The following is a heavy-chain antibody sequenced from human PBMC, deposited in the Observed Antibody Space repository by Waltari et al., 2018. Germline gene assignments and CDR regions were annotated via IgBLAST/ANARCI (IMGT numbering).Heavy chain of an antibody. D-gene: IGHD6-19*01. Sequence: EVQLVESGGGLVQPGGSLRLSCAASGFTFSSYWMSWVRQAPGKGLEWVANIKQDGSEKYYVDSVKGRFTISRDNAKNSLYLQMNSLRAEDTAVYYCARLGYRSGWYYFDYWGQGSLVTVSA. CDR1: GFTFSSYW. CDR2: IKQDGSEK. J-gene: IGHJ4*02. CDR3: ARLGYRSGWYYFDY. V-gene: IGHV3-7*01.